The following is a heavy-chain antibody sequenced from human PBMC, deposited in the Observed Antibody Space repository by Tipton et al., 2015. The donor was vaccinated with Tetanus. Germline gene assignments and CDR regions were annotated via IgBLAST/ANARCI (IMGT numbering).Heavy chain of an antibody. CDR3: ARRSVSARFDD. Sequence: TLSLTCTVSGGSIRSGGYYWSWIRQHPVKGLEWIGYIYYTGNTYYNPSLKSRLTISVDTSKNQFSLKLNSVTAADTAVYYCARRSVSARFDDWGPGAQVTVSS. D-gene: IGHD6-6*01. J-gene: IGHJ4*02. CDR1: GGSIRSGGYY. CDR2: IYYTGNT. V-gene: IGHV4-31*03.